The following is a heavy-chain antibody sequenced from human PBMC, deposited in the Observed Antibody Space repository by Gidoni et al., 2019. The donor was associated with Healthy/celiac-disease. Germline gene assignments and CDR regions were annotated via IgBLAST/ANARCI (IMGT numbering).Heavy chain of an antibody. V-gene: IGHV1-69*01. J-gene: IGHJ4*02. CDR1: GGTFRSYA. CDR3: ARADGGDYGDYPDLGVG. CDR2: IIPIFGTA. D-gene: IGHD4-17*01. Sequence: QEQLVQSGAEVKKPGSSVKVSCKDSGGTFRSYAISWVRQAPGQGLEWMGGIIPIFGTANYAQKFQGRVTITADESTSTAYMELSSLRSEDTAVYYCARADGGDYGDYPDLGVGWGQGTLVTVSS.